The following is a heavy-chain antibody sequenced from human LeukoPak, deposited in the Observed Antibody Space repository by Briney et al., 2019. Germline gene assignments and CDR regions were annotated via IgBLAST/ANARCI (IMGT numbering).Heavy chain of an antibody. V-gene: IGHV4-34*01. Sequence: SETLSLTCAVYGGSFSGYYWSWIRQPPGKGLEWIGEINHSGSTNYNPSLKSRVTISVDTSKNQFSLKLSSVTAADTAVYYCARNRQTTVTTPGFGYWGQGTLVTVSS. CDR3: ARNRQTTVTTPGFGY. CDR2: INHSGST. CDR1: GGSFSGYY. J-gene: IGHJ4*02. D-gene: IGHD4-17*01.